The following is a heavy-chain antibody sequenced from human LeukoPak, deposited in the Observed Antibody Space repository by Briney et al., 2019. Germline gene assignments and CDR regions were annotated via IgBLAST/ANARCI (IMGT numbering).Heavy chain of an antibody. CDR2: ISSSSSYI. Sequence: TGGSLRLSCAASGFTFSSYAMSWVRQAPGKGLEWVSSISSSSSYIYYADSVKGRFTISRDNAKNSLYLQMNSLRAEDTAVYYCARDIVVEEMGAFDIWGQGTMVTVSS. D-gene: IGHD2-2*01. V-gene: IGHV3-21*01. J-gene: IGHJ3*02. CDR1: GFTFSSYA. CDR3: ARDIVVEEMGAFDI.